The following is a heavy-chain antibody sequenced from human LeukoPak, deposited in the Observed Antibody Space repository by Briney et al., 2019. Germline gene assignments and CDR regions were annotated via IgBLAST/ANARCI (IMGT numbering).Heavy chain of an antibody. CDR1: GYTFTSYY. CDR3: ARDPVSSSWYSYYYYGMDV. J-gene: IGHJ6*02. CDR2: ISAYNGNT. D-gene: IGHD6-13*01. Sequence: ASVKVSCKASGYTFTSYYMHWVRQAPGQGLEWMGWISAYNGNTKYAQKVQGRVTMTTDTSTSTAYMELRSLRSDDTAVYYCARDPVSSSWYSYYYYGMDVWGQGTTVTVSS. V-gene: IGHV1-18*04.